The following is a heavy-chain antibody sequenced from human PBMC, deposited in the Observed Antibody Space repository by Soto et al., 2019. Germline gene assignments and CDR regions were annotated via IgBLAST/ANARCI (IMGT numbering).Heavy chain of an antibody. CDR1: GVSITTTGYS. Sequence: QLQLQESGSRLVKPSQTLSLTCAVSGVSITTTGYSWSWIRQPPGKGLEWIGYIYHTGSTYYNSSVKGRVTISLDRTKNQISLNLSSVTAADTAVYYCAGRFGEASGLDSWGQGTLVTVSS. CDR2: IYHTGST. V-gene: IGHV4-30-2*01. CDR3: AGRFGEASGLDS. D-gene: IGHD3-10*01. J-gene: IGHJ4*02.